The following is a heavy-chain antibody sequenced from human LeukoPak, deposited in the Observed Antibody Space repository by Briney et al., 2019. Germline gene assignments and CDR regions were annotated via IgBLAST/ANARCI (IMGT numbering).Heavy chain of an antibody. CDR3: SKAQMGGYSYGPFDY. CDR2: ISYDGSNK. D-gene: IGHD5-18*01. V-gene: IGHV3-30*04. Sequence: GGSLRLSCAASGFTFSSYAMHWVRQAPGKGLEWVAVISYDGSNKYYADSVKGRFTISRDNSKNTVYLEMNSLRAEDTAVYYCSKAQMGGYSYGPFDYWGQGTLVTVSS. CDR1: GFTFSSYA. J-gene: IGHJ4*02.